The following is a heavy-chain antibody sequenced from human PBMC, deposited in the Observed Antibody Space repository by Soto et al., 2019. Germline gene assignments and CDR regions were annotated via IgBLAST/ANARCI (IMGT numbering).Heavy chain of an antibody. CDR2: IWYDGSNK. CDR3: ARDYEAAAGNWFDP. J-gene: IGHJ5*02. V-gene: IGHV3-33*01. Sequence: GGSLRLSCAASGFTFSSHGMHWVRQAPGKGLEWVAVIWYDGSNKYYAESVKGGFTISRDNSKNTLYLQMNSLRAEDTAVYYCARDYEAAAGNWFDPWGQGTLVTVSS. CDR1: GFTFSSHG. D-gene: IGHD6-13*01.